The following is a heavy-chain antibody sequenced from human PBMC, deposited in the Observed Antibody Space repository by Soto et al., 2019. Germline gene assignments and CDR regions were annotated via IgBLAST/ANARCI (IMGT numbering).Heavy chain of an antibody. J-gene: IGHJ6*02. CDR3: AREGGGGGRYYYYGMDV. CDR1: GGTFSSYA. CDR2: IIPIFGTA. V-gene: IGHV1-69*14. Sequence: QVQLVQSGAEVKKPGSSVKVSCKASGGTFSSYAISWVRQAPGQGLEWMGGIIPIFGTANYAQKFQGRVTITANNSTSTAYLELSSLRSEDTAVYYCAREGGGGGRYYYYGMDVWGQGTTVTVSS. D-gene: IGHD1-1*01.